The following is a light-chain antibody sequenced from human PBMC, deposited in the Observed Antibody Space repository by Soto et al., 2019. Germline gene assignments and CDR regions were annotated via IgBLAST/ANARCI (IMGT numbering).Light chain of an antibody. V-gene: IGKV3D-7*01. J-gene: IGKJ5*01. Sequence: EVVLTQSPATLSLSPGEGATLSCRASQSISSSYLSWYQQKPGQAPRLLIYGASTRATGIPAMFSGSGRGSGTDFTLTISSLQPEDFAVYYCLQDYNLPITFGQGTRLESK. CDR1: QSISSSY. CDR2: GAS. CDR3: LQDYNLPIT.